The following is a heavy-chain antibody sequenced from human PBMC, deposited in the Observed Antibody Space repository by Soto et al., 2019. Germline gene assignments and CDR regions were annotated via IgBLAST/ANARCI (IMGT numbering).Heavy chain of an antibody. CDR1: GFTFSSYA. V-gene: IGHV3-30-3*01. Sequence: QVQLVESGGGVVQPGRSLRLSCAASGFTFSSYAMHWVRQAPGKGLEWVAVISYDGSNKYYADAVKGRFTISRDNSKNKLYLQMNSLRAEDTAVYYCASQSMDVWGQGTTVTVSS. CDR3: ASQSMDV. J-gene: IGHJ6*02. CDR2: ISYDGSNK.